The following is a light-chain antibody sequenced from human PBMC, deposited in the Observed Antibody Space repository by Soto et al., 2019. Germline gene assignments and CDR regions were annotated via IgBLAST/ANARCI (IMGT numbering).Light chain of an antibody. Sequence: DIQMTQSPSSLSASVGDRVTITCQASQDIRQYLNWYQQKPGRAPKLLIYGASNVETGVPSRFSGREYGIDFTYNICTLQHEDLAAFYSEHYERQPPFTCGRGTNVSIK. J-gene: IGKJ3*01. CDR3: EHYERQPPFT. V-gene: IGKV1-33*01. CDR2: GAS. CDR1: QDIRQY.